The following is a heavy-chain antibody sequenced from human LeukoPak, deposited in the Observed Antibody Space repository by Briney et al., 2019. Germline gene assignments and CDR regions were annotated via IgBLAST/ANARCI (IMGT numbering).Heavy chain of an antibody. Sequence: GGSLSLSCAASGFTFSRFPFHWVRQAPGKGLEWVALFSYDGITKHYAASVKGRFTVSRDDSKNTLYLQMNSLRAEDTAVYYCARVKSDSSGYDYILDYWGQGTLVTVSS. V-gene: IGHV3-30*01. CDR3: ARVKSDSSGYDYILDY. CDR1: GFTFSRFP. J-gene: IGHJ4*02. D-gene: IGHD5-12*01. CDR2: FSYDGITK.